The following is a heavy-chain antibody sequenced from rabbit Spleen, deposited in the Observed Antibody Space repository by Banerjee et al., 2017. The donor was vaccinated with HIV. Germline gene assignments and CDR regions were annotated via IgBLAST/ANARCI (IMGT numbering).Heavy chain of an antibody. CDR1: GFDFNSYY. V-gene: IGHV1S7*01. CDR2: IDPLFGSA. CDR3: ARGGGL. J-gene: IGHJ6*01. Sequence: EESGGDLVKPGASLTLTCKASGFDFNSYYMSWVRQAPGKGLEWIGYIDPLFGSAYYASWVNGRFSISRENTQNTVSLQLNSLTAADTATYFCARGGGLWGPGTLVTVS.